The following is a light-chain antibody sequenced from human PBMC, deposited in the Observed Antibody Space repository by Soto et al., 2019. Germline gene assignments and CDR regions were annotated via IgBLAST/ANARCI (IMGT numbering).Light chain of an antibody. J-gene: IGKJ1*01. CDR2: GAS. Sequence: DIVLTQSPGTLSLSPGERATLSCRASQSVSSNYLAWYQQKPGQAPRLLIHGASTRATGVPDRFSGSGSGTDFTLTISRLEPEDFAVYHCQQYGSLRWTCGKWTKVNI. V-gene: IGKV3-20*01. CDR1: QSVSSNY. CDR3: QQYGSLRWT.